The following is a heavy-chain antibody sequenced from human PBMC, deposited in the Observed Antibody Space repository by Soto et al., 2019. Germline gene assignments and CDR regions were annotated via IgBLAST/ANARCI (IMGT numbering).Heavy chain of an antibody. V-gene: IGHV3-33*01. CDR2: IWYDGSNK. D-gene: IGHD3-22*01. CDR3: ARGTSGYYYYYFDS. J-gene: IGHJ4*02. Sequence: GGCLRHSCAACGFAFSSCGRHRIRQAPGKGLEWVAVIWYDGSNKYYADSVKGRFTISRDNSKNTLYLQMNSLRAEDTAVYYCARGTSGYYYYYFDSWGQGTLVTVSS. CDR1: GFAFSSCG.